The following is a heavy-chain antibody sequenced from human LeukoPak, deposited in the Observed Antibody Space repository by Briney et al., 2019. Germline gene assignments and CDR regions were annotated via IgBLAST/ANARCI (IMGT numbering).Heavy chain of an antibody. D-gene: IGHD2-8*01. V-gene: IGHV1-8*03. J-gene: IGHJ6*03. CDR3: ARGTKKYCTNGVCYESYYYYYMDV. CDR1: GYTFTSYD. CDR2: MNPNSGNA. Sequence: ASVKVSCKASGYTFTSYDINWVRQATGQGLEWMGWMNPNSGNAGYAQKFQGRVTITRNASISTAYMELSSLRSEDTAVYYCARGTKKYCTNGVCYESYYYYYMDVWGKGTTVTVSS.